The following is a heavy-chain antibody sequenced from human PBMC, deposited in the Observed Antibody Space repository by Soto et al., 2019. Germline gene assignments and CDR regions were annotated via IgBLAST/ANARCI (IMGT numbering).Heavy chain of an antibody. J-gene: IGHJ6*03. CDR2: INHSGST. D-gene: IGHD2-2*01. CDR1: GGSFSGYY. V-gene: IGHV4-34*01. CDR3: ARGNPRSTSCSHMDV. Sequence: QVQLQQWGAGLLKPSETLSLTCAVYGGSFSGYYWSWIRQPPGKGLEWIGEINHSGSTNYNPSLKSRVTISVDTSKNQFSLKLSSVTAADTAVYYCARGNPRSTSCSHMDVWGKGTTVTVSS.